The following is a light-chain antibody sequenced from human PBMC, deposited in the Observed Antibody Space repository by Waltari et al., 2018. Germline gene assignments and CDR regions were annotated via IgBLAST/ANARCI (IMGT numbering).Light chain of an antibody. CDR3: QQYNSGPWT. CDR1: QGISNY. V-gene: IGKV1-16*01. CDR2: FAS. Sequence: DIQMTQSPSSLSASVGDTVTITCRASQGISNYLAWYQQKPGKAPKPLIYFASNLEGGVPTRFSGSGSGTEFTLTISSLQPEDFATYYCQQYNSGPWTFGQGTKVEIK. J-gene: IGKJ1*01.